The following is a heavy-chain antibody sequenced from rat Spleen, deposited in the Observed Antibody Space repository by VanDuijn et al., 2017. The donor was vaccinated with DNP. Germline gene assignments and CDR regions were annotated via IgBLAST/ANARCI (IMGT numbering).Heavy chain of an antibody. CDR3: TTEHYPY. CDR2: ISPSGGST. CDR1: GFTFSNYG. J-gene: IGHJ2*01. D-gene: IGHD1-4*01. Sequence: EVQLVESGGGLVQPGRSLKLSCAASGFTFSNYGMHWLRQAPTKGLEWVASISPSGGSTYYRDSVKGRFTISRDNAKSSLYLQMDSLRSEDTATYYCTTEHYPYWGQGVMVTVSS. V-gene: IGHV5-19*01.